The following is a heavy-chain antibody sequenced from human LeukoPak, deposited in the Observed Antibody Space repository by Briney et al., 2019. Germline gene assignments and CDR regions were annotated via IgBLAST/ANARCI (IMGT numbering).Heavy chain of an antibody. CDR3: ASLDRVTYDTGGPSFDY. Sequence: ASVKVSCKASGYTFTGYYVHWVRQAPGQGLEWMGWIIPNSGGTSYAQKFQGRVTMTRDTSISTAYMELSRLRSDDTAVYYCASLDRVTYDTGGPSFDYWGQGTLVTVSS. CDR2: IIPNSGGT. J-gene: IGHJ4*02. D-gene: IGHD2-8*02. CDR1: GYTFTGYY. V-gene: IGHV1-2*02.